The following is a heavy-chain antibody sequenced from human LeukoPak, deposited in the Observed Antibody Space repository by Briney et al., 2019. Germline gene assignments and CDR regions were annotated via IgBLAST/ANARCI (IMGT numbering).Heavy chain of an antibody. V-gene: IGHV3-23*01. CDR3: AREQYFDY. CDR2: ISGGGRST. CDR1: GFTFSTCA. Sequence: GGSLRLSCAASGFTFSTCAMSWVRQAPGKGLEWVSTISGGGRSTDYADSVKGHFTISRDNSKNTLYLQRNSLRAEDTAVYYCAREQYFDYWGQGTLVTVSS. J-gene: IGHJ4*02.